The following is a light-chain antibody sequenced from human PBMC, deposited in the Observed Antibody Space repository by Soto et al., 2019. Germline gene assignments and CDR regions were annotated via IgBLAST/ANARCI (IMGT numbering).Light chain of an antibody. Sequence: EIVLTQSPGTLSLSPGERATLSCRASQSVSSSYLAWYQQKPGQAPRPLIYGASSRAIGIPDRFSGSGSGIDFTLTISRLEPEDFAVSYCQQYGSSPWTVGQGTKVEIK. CDR3: QQYGSSPWT. CDR2: GAS. V-gene: IGKV3-20*01. J-gene: IGKJ1*01. CDR1: QSVSSSY.